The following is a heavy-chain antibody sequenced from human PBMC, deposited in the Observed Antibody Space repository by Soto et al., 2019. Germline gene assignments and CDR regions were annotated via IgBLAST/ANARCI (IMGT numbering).Heavy chain of an antibody. Sequence: SETLSLTCTVSGVSISSSNYYWGWIRQSPGKGLEWIASIYYSGNTHYNPSLKSRVTISVDTSKDQFSLKLTSVTAADTAVYYCARHLTWAAVAPFDYWGQGTLVTVSS. CDR3: ARHLTWAAVAPFDY. D-gene: IGHD6-13*01. CDR1: GVSISSSNYY. CDR2: IYYSGNT. V-gene: IGHV4-39*01. J-gene: IGHJ4*02.